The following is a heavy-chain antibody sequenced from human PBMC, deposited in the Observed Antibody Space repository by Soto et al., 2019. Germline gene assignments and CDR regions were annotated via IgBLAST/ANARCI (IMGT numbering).Heavy chain of an antibody. CDR3: ARGPSMGWFDP. CDR2: INHSGST. D-gene: IGHD3-10*01. CDR1: GGSFSGYY. V-gene: IGHV4-34*01. Sequence: QVQLQQWGAGLLKPSETLSLTCAVYGGSFSGYYWGWIRQPPGKGLEWIGEINHSGSTNYNPSLKSRVTISVDTSKNQFSLKLSSVTAADTAVYYCARGPSMGWFDPWGQGTLGTVSS. J-gene: IGHJ5*02.